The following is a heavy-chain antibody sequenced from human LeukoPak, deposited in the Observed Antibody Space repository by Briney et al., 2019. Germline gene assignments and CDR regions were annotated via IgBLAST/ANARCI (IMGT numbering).Heavy chain of an antibody. Sequence: GGSLRLTCAASGFTFSSYTMHWIRQAPGKGLEWVSSISGSNSYIFYADSVKGRFTVSRDNAKDSLYLQMNSLRAEDTAVYYCARALTTLTYEGYWGQGTLVTVSS. J-gene: IGHJ4*02. D-gene: IGHD1-1*01. CDR2: ISGSNSYI. V-gene: IGHV3-21*01. CDR3: ARALTTLTYEGY. CDR1: GFTFSSYT.